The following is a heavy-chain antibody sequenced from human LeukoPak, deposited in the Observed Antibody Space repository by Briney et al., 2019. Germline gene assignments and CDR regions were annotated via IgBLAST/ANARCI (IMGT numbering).Heavy chain of an antibody. CDR2: IIPILGIA. Sequence: SVKVSCKASGGTFSSYAIRWVRQAPGQGLEWMGRIIPILGIANYAQKFQGRVTITADKSTSTAYMELSSLRSEDTAVYYCARDRPYGSGSYLGDYWGQGTLVTVSS. J-gene: IGHJ4*02. V-gene: IGHV1-69*04. CDR3: ARDRPYGSGSYLGDY. CDR1: GGTFSSYA. D-gene: IGHD3-10*01.